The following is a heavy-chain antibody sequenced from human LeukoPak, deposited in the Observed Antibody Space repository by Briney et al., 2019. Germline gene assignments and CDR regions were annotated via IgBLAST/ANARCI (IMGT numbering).Heavy chain of an antibody. CDR2: INHSGST. V-gene: IGHV4-34*01. Sequence: SETLSLTCAVYGGSFSGYYWSWIRQPPGKGLEWIGEINHSGSTNYNPSLKSRVTISVDTSKNQFSLKLSSVTAADTAVYYCARHRRYCSGGSCYTYYFDYWGQGTLVTVSS. J-gene: IGHJ4*02. CDR3: ARHRRYCSGGSCYTYYFDY. D-gene: IGHD2-15*01. CDR1: GGSFSGYY.